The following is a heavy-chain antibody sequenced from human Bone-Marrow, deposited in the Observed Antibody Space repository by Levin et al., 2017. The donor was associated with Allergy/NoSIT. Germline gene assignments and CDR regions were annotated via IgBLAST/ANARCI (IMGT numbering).Heavy chain of an antibody. CDR3: ANAPIVVVISYYFDY. V-gene: IGHV3-30*18. J-gene: IGHJ4*02. D-gene: IGHD3-22*01. CDR2: ISYDGSNK. CDR1: GFTFSSYG. Sequence: GGSLRLSCAASGFTFSSYGMHWVRQAPGKGLEWVAVISYDGSNKYYADSVPGRFTISRDNSKNTLYLQMNSLRAEDTAVYDCANAPIVVVISYYFDYWGQGTLVTVSS.